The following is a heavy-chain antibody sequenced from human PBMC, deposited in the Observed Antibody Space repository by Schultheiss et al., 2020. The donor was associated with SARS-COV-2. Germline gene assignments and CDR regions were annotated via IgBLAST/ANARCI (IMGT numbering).Heavy chain of an antibody. CDR1: GGSISSGGYY. D-gene: IGHD3-10*01. CDR3: ARASRRRFTMVRGDYFDY. CDR2: IYYSGST. V-gene: IGHV4-31*03. J-gene: IGHJ4*02. Sequence: LRLSCTVSGGSISSGGYYWSWIRQHPGKGLEWIGYIYYSGSTYYNPSLKSRVTISVDTSKNQFSLKLSSVTAADTAVYYCARASRRRFTMVRGDYFDYWGQGTLVTVAS.